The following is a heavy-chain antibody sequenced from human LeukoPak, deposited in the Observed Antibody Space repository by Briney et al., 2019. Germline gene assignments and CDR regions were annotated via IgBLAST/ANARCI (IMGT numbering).Heavy chain of an antibody. Sequence: GGSPRLSCAASGFTFSSYEMTWVRQAPGKGLEWVSYISSSGSTIYYADSVKGRFTISRDNAKNSLYLQMNSLRAEDTAVYYCARDLWDFWGGFDYWGQGTLVTVSS. D-gene: IGHD3-3*01. CDR1: GFTFSSYE. CDR2: ISSSGSTI. CDR3: ARDLWDFWGGFDY. J-gene: IGHJ4*02. V-gene: IGHV3-48*03.